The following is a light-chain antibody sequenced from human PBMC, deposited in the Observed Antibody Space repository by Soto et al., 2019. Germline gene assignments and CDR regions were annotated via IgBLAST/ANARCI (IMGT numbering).Light chain of an antibody. CDR2: HDP. J-gene: IGLJ1*01. Sequence: QSVLTQPPSVSAAPGQKVTISCSGSRSNIGGNSVSWYHKLPATAPKRTIYHDPKTLSRIPCRFSCSKSGTSATLGITGFETGDEADYYCGSCDSCMSADVFGSATKVTV. CDR1: RSNIGGNS. V-gene: IGLV1-51*01. CDR3: GSCDSCMSADV.